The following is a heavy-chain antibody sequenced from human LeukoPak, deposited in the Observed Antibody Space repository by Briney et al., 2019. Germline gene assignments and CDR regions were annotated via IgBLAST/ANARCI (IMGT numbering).Heavy chain of an antibody. V-gene: IGHV3-33*01. CDR2: IWNDGSSK. J-gene: IGHJ2*01. CDR1: GFIFSSYG. Sequence: GGSLRLSCAASGFIFSSYGMHWVRQAPGKGLEWVAVIWNDGSSKYYADSVKGRFTISRDNAKNSLYLQMNSLRAEDTAVYYCARDAFDLWGRGTLVTVSS. CDR3: ARDAFDL.